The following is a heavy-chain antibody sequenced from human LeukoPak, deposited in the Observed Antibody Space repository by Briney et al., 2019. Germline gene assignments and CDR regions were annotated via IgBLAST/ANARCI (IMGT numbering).Heavy chain of an antibody. V-gene: IGHV3-30*02. J-gene: IGHJ4*02. CDR3: AKDWQQLDDY. CDR2: IRYDGSNK. CDR1: GFTFSSYG. D-gene: IGHD6-13*01. Sequence: GGSLRLSCAASGFTFSSYGMPWVRQAPGKGLEWVAFIRYDGSNKYYADSVKGRFTISRDHSKNTLYLQMNSLRAEDTAVYYSAKDWQQLDDYWGQGTLVTVSS.